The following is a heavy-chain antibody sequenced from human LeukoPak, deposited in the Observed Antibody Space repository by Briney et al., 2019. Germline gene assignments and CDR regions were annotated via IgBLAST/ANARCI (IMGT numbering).Heavy chain of an antibody. J-gene: IGHJ4*02. CDR3: ARHDRGNYYDSSAYPFDY. D-gene: IGHD3-22*01. V-gene: IGHV5-51*01. CDR1: GYSFTRYW. Sequence: GESLKISCKGSGYSFTRYWIGWVRQMPGKGLEWMGIIYPGGSETRYSPSFQGQVTISADKSISTAYLQWSSLKASDTAIYYCARHDRGNYYDSSAYPFDYWGQGTLVTVSS. CDR2: IYPGGSET.